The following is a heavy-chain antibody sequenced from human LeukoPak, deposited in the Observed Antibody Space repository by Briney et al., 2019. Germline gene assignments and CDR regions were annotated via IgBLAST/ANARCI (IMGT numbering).Heavy chain of an antibody. J-gene: IGHJ4*02. CDR1: GFTFNTHG. CDR3: AKDTAVQFLEPVF. V-gene: IGHV3-33*06. Sequence: PGGSLRLSCAASGFTFNTHGMHWVRQAPGKGLEWVAAIWFDGSVKHYSDAVKGRFTISRDNSLNTLYLQMNSLRVEDTAMYYCAKDTAVQFLEPVFWGQGTLVTVSS. D-gene: IGHD3-3*01. CDR2: IWFDGSVK.